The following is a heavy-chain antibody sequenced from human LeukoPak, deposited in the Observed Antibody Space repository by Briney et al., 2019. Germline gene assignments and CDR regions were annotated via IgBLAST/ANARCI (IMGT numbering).Heavy chain of an antibody. J-gene: IGHJ4*02. CDR3: AKERCESNVYSPTGIDY. Sequence: GGSLRLSCAASGFNFNKYAMNWVRQAPGKGLEWVSSISGTGLSTYYVDSVRGRFTVSRDNSVNTVFLELSSLGAEDTAIYFCAKERCESNVYSPTGIDYWGRGTLVTVSS. CDR2: ISGTGLST. D-gene: IGHD4-17*01. V-gene: IGHV3-23*01. CDR1: GFNFNKYA.